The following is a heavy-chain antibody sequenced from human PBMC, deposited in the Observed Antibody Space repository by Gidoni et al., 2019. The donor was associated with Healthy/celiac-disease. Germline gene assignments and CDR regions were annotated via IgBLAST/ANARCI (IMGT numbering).Heavy chain of an antibody. CDR2: IFSNDEK. D-gene: IGHD6-19*01. V-gene: IGHV2-26*01. Sequence: QVTLKESGPVLVKPTETLTLTCTVSGFSLSNARMGVSWIRQPPGKALEWLAHIFSNDEKSYSTSLKSRLTISKDTSKSQVVLTMTNMDPVDTATYYCARIQSGWYDLLYFDYWGQGTLVTVSS. CDR1: GFSLSNARMG. J-gene: IGHJ4*02. CDR3: ARIQSGWYDLLYFDY.